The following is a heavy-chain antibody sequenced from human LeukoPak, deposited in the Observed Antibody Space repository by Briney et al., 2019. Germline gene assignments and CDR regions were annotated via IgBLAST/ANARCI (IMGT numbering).Heavy chain of an antibody. CDR3: ARERLAVGATAYYFDY. J-gene: IGHJ4*02. Sequence: GASVKVSCKASGYTFTSYAISWVRQAPGQGLEWMGGIIPIFGTANYAQKFQGRVTITTDESTSTAYMELSSLRSEDTAVYYCARERLAVGATAYYFDYWGQGTLVTVSS. CDR1: GYTFTSYA. CDR2: IIPIFGTA. V-gene: IGHV1-69*05. D-gene: IGHD1-26*01.